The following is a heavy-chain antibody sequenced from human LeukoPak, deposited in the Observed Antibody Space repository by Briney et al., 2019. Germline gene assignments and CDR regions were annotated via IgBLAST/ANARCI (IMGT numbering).Heavy chain of an antibody. CDR3: ARGGIAAAGTNDY. CDR1: GGSFSGYY. Sequence: PSETLSLTCAVYGGSFSGYYWSWIRQPPGKGLEWIGEINHSGSTNYNPSLKSRVTISVDTSKNQFSLKLSSVTAADTAVYYCARGGIAAAGTNDYWGQGTLVTASS. CDR2: INHSGST. D-gene: IGHD6-13*01. J-gene: IGHJ4*02. V-gene: IGHV4-34*01.